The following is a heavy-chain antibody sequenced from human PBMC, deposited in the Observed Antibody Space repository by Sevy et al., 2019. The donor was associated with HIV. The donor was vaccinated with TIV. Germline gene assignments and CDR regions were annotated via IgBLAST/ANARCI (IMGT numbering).Heavy chain of an antibody. CDR3: ARVGAYCGGDCYSHQPNYYYYGMDV. CDR2: IKQDGSEK. V-gene: IGHV3-7*01. CDR1: GFTFSSYW. D-gene: IGHD2-21*02. J-gene: IGHJ6*02. Sequence: GGSLRLSCAASGFTFSSYWMSWVRQAPGKGLEWVANIKQDGSEKYYVDSVKGRFTISRDNAKNSLYLQMNSLRAEDKAVYYCARVGAYCGGDCYSHQPNYYYYGMDVWGQGTTVTVSS.